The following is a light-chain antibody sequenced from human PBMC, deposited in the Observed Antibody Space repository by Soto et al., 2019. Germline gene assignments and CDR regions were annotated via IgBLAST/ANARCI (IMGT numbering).Light chain of an antibody. CDR1: QSVSSSY. J-gene: IGKJ5*01. Sequence: EIVLTQSPGTLSLSPGERATLSCRASQSVSSSYLAWYQQKPGQAPRLLIYGASNRATGIPARFSGSGSGTDFTLTISRLEPEDFAAYYCQQYGSSPPITFGQGTRLEIK. V-gene: IGKV3-20*01. CDR2: GAS. CDR3: QQYGSSPPIT.